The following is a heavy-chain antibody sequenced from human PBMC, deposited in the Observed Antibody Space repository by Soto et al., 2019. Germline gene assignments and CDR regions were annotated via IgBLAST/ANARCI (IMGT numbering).Heavy chain of an antibody. CDR3: ARTVVVAATKYFDY. CDR2: ISSSGSTI. J-gene: IGHJ4*02. CDR1: GFTFSDYY. V-gene: IGHV3-11*01. D-gene: IGHD2-15*01. Sequence: PGGSLRLSCAASGFTFSDYYMSWIRQAPGKGLEWVSYISSSGSTIYYADSVKGRFTISRDNAKNSLYLQMNSLRAEDTAVYYCARTVVVAATKYFDYWGQGTLVTVSS.